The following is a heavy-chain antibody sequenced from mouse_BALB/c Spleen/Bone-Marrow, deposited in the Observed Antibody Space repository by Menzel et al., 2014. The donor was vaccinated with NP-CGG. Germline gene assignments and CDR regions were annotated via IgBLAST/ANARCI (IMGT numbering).Heavy chain of an antibody. CDR2: IDPANGNT. V-gene: IGHV14-3*02. CDR3: ASYRLRTYFDY. CDR1: GFNIKDTY. J-gene: IGHJ2*01. Sequence: EVKVEESGAELVKPGASVRLSCTASGFNIKDTYIHWVKQRPEQGLEWIGRIDPANGNTKYDPKFQGKATITADTSSNTAYLQLGSLTSEDTAVYYCASYRLRTYFDYWGQGTTLTVSS. D-gene: IGHD2-14*01.